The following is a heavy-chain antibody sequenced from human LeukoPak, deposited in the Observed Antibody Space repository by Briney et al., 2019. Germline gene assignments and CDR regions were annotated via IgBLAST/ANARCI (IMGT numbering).Heavy chain of an antibody. CDR3: ASAREPVECDY. CDR2: ISAYNGNT. Sequence: GASVKVSCKASGYTFTSYGFSWVRQAPGQGLEWMGWISAYNGNTNYAQKFQSRVTMTTDTSTSTVYMELRSLRSDDTAVYYCASAREPVECDYWGQGTLVTVPS. D-gene: IGHD1-14*01. V-gene: IGHV1-18*01. J-gene: IGHJ4*02. CDR1: GYTFTSYG.